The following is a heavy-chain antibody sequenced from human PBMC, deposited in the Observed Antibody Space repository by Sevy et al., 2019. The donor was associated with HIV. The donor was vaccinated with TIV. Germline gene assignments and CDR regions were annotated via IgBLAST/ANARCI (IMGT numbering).Heavy chain of an antibody. V-gene: IGHV3-23*01. J-gene: IGHJ4*02. Sequence: GGSLRLSCAASGFTFTNYGMHWVRQAPGKGLEWVSGISNSGANTYYADSVRCRFTVSRDNSKNTVYLQSNSLRAEDTAIYYCAKEWTLLSDWYGEFDYWGKGTLVTVSS. CDR2: ISNSGANT. CDR3: AKEWTLLSDWYGEFDY. D-gene: IGHD6-19*01. CDR1: GFTFTNYG.